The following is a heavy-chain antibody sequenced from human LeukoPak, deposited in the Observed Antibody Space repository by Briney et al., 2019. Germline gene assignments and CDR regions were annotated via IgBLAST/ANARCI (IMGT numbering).Heavy chain of an antibody. D-gene: IGHD3-9*01. CDR3: AREVRYFDWSHRFDP. CDR1: GGSFSGYY. Sequence: SETLSLTCAVYGGSFSGYYWSWIRQPPGKGLEWIGEINHSGSTNNHPSLKSRVTISVDTSKNQFSLKLSSVTAADTAVYYCAREVRYFDWSHRFDPWGQGTLVTVSS. CDR2: INHSGST. J-gene: IGHJ5*02. V-gene: IGHV4-34*01.